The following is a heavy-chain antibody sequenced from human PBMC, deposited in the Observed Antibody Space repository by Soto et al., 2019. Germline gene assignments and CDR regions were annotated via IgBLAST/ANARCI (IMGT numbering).Heavy chain of an antibody. J-gene: IGHJ6*02. Sequence: SETLSLTCTVSGGSISSHYWSWIRQPPGKGLEWIGYIYYSGSTNYNPSLKSRVTISVDTSKNQFSLKLSSVTAADTAVYYCAANIAAAGNYYYYGMDVWGQGTTVTVSS. V-gene: IGHV4-59*11. CDR3: AANIAAAGNYYYYGMDV. CDR2: IYYSGST. CDR1: GGSISSHY. D-gene: IGHD6-13*01.